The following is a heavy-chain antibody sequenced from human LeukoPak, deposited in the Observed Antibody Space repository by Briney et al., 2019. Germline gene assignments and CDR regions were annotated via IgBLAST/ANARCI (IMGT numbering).Heavy chain of an antibody. CDR3: ARSRYYDSSGYYTFDGMDV. V-gene: IGHV1-18*01. CDR2: ISAYNGNT. D-gene: IGHD3-22*01. J-gene: IGHJ6*02. CDR1: GYTFTSYG. Sequence: ASVKVSCKASGYTFTSYGISWVRQAPGQGLEWMGWISAYNGNTNYAQKLQGRVTMTTDTSTSTAYMELRSLRSDDTAVYYCARSRYYDSSGYYTFDGMDVWGQGTTVTVSS.